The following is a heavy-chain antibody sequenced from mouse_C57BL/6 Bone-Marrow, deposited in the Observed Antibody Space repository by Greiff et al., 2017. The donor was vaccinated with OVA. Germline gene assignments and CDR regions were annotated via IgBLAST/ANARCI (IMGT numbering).Heavy chain of an antibody. J-gene: IGHJ1*01. CDR2: ISDGGSYT. Sequence: EVMLVESGGGLVKPGGSLKLSCAASGFTFSSYAMSWVRQTPEKRLEWVATISDGGSYTYYPDNVQGRFTISSDNAKNNLYLQMGHLKSEDTAMYYWAGEVEGYGNSGNCVVGAQGTTVTASP. CDR1: GFTFSSYA. V-gene: IGHV5-4*03. CDR3: AGEVEGYGNSGNCVV. D-gene: IGHD1-1*02.